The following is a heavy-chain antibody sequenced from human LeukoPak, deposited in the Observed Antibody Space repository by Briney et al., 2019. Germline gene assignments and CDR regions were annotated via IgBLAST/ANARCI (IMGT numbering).Heavy chain of an antibody. CDR2: IYPGDSDT. CDR3: ARASDMIGPHAFDI. Sequence: GESLKISCKASGYSFATHWIGWVRQTPGKGLEWMGIIYPGDSDTRYSPSFQGQVTISADKSISTAYLQWSSLKASDTAMYYCARASDMIGPHAFDIWGQGTMVTVSS. D-gene: IGHD3-22*01. CDR1: GYSFATHW. J-gene: IGHJ3*02. V-gene: IGHV5-51*01.